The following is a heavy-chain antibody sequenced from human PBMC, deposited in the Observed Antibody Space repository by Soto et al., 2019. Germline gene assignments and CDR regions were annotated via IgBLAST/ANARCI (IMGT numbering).Heavy chain of an antibody. CDR2: ISSSSSYI. V-gene: IGHV3-21*01. J-gene: IGHJ6*02. D-gene: IGHD3-10*02. Sequence: GGSLRLSCAASGFTFSSYSMNWVRQAPGKGLEWVSSISSSSSYIYYADSVKGRFTISRDNAKNSLYLQMNSLRAEDTAVYYCAREPAVRGGSGMDVWGQGTTVTVSS. CDR3: AREPAVRGGSGMDV. CDR1: GFTFSSYS.